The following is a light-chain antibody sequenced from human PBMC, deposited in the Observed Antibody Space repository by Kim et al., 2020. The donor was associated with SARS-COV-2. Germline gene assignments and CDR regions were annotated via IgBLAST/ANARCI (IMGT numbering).Light chain of an antibody. J-gene: IGLJ3*02. CDR2: GDD. CDR1: SSNIGSNT. V-gene: IGLV1-44*01. CDR3: ASWDDSLIGVL. Sequence: GQRVSFSCSGNSSNIGSNTVNWYQQLPGTAPKLLVYGDDQRPSGVPDRFSGSKSGTSASLAISRLQSEDEADYYCASWDDSLIGVLFGGGTQLTVL.